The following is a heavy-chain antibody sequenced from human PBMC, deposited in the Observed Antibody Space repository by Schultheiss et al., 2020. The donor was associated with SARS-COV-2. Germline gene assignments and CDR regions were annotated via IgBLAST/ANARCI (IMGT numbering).Heavy chain of an antibody. Sequence: GESLKISCAASGFTFSSYGMHWVRQAPGKGLEWVAVISYDGSNKYYADSVKGRFTISRDNSKNTLYLQMNSLKAEDTAVYYCAKDRRASGYFDYWGQGTLVTVSS. CDR3: AKDRRASGYFDY. D-gene: IGHD3-22*01. CDR1: GFTFSSYG. V-gene: IGHV3-30*18. CDR2: ISYDGSNK. J-gene: IGHJ4*02.